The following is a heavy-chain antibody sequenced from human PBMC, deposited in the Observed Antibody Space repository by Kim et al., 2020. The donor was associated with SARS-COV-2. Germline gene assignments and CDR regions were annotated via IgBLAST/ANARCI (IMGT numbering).Heavy chain of an antibody. Sequence: RYYADSVKGRFTISRDNSKNTRYLQMNSLRAEDTAVYYCARAGGWLDFVYWGQGTLVTVSS. V-gene: IGHV3-66*01. CDR2: R. J-gene: IGHJ4*02. CDR3: ARAGGWLDFVY. D-gene: IGHD6-19*01.